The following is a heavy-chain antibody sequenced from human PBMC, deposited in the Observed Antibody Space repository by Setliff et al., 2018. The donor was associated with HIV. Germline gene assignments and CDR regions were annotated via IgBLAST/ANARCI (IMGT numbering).Heavy chain of an antibody. V-gene: IGHV3-23*05. Sequence: GGSLRLSCAASGFTFNNYGMSWVRQAPGKGLEWVSTISNEGSLTYYADSVKGRFTISRDNSKDTLYLQMNSLRAEDTAIYYCVKSAPNYYDWWGQGTLVTVSS. CDR1: GFTFNNYG. CDR3: VKSAPNYYDW. D-gene: IGHD3-22*01. CDR2: ISNEGSLT. J-gene: IGHJ4*02.